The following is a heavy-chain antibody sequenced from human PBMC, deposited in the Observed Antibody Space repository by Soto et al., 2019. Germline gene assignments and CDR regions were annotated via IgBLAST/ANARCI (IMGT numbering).Heavy chain of an antibody. CDR1: GGSFSCYY. V-gene: IGHV4-34*01. CDR3: ARGLAVAGTLY. J-gene: IGHJ4*02. Sequence: SETLSLTCAVYGGSFSCYYWSWIRQPPGKGLEWIGEINHSGSTNYNPSLKSRVTISVDTSKNQFSLKLSSVTAADTAVYYCARGLAVAGTLYWGQGTLVTVSS. CDR2: INHSGST. D-gene: IGHD6-19*01.